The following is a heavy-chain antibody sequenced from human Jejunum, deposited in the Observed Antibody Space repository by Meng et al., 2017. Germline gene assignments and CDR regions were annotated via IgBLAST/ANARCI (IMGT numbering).Heavy chain of an antibody. Sequence: SETLSLTCSVSGDSMSTRSYYWGWIRQPPGMGLEWIGTSHNSGSTSYNPSLKSRVTISVNMSKNQFSLKLTSVTAADTAMYFCARDIASSWFYSWGQGRLVTVSS. CDR3: ARDIASSWFYS. J-gene: IGHJ4*02. CDR1: GDSMSTRSYY. CDR2: SHNSGST. D-gene: IGHD6-13*01. V-gene: IGHV4-39*07.